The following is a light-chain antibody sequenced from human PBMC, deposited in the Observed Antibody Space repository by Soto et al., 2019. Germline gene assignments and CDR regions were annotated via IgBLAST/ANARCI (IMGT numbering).Light chain of an antibody. CDR1: QGISSY. CDR3: QQYYSSPPT. J-gene: IGKJ1*01. V-gene: IGKV1D-8*02. Sequence: MTQSPSSLSVSVLDRVTITCRMSQGISSYLAWYQQKPGKAPELLIYAASTLQSGVPSRFSGSGSGTHFTLTITSLQAEDVAVYYCQQYYSSPPTFGQGTKVDIK. CDR2: AAS.